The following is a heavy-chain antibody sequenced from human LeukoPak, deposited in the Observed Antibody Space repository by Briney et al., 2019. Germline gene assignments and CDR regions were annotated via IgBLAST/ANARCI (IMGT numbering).Heavy chain of an antibody. CDR1: GGTFISYT. CDR3: ARDVAAAASFDR. D-gene: IGHD6-13*01. CDR2: IIPILGIA. Sequence: ASVKVSCKASGGTFISYTISWVRQAPGQGLEWMGRIIPILGIANYAQKFQGRVTITADKSTSTAYMELSSLRSEDTAVYYCARDVAAAASFDRWGQGTLVTVSS. J-gene: IGHJ5*02. V-gene: IGHV1-69*04.